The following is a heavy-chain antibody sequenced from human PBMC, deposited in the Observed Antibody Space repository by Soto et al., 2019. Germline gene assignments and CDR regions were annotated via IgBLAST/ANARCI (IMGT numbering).Heavy chain of an antibody. CDR2: VNPIVSMS. D-gene: IGHD4-17*01. J-gene: IGHJ4*02. CDR1: GDTFSFYS. V-gene: IGHV1-69*04. CDR3: AKDPNGDYVGALDS. Sequence: ASVKVSCKASGDTFSFYSINWVRQAPGLGLEWMGRVNPIVSMSNYAQKFQGRVTITADKSTNTAYMQLSSLRAEDTAIYFSAKDPNGDYVGALDSWGQGSLVTVSS.